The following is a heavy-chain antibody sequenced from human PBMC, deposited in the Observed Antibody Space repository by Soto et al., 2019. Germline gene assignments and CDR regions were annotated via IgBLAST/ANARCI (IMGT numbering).Heavy chain of an antibody. Sequence: SVKVSCKASGGTFSTYTLNWVRQAPGQGLEWMGGIIPRFGTRNYAPTLQDRLTLTTDTAASTAYMELEVLRSADTALYFCAREATVLIPAAQPSHFDSWGQGTLVTVSS. D-gene: IGHD2-2*01. CDR1: GGTFSTYT. J-gene: IGHJ4*02. V-gene: IGHV1-69*05. CDR3: AREATVLIPAAQPSHFDS. CDR2: IIPRFGTR.